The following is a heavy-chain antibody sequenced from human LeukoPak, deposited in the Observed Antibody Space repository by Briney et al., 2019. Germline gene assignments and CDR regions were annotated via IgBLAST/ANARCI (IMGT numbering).Heavy chain of an antibody. CDR3: AAGVVVAATPFYFDY. D-gene: IGHD2-15*01. V-gene: IGHV3-23*01. J-gene: IGHJ4*02. CDR2: ISGSGGST. Sequence: GGSLRLSCAASGFTFSSYWMSWVRQAPGKGLEWVSAISGSGGSTYYADSVKGRFTISRDNSKNTLYLQMNSLRAEDTAVYYCAAGVVVAATPFYFDYWGQGTLVTVSS. CDR1: GFTFSSYW.